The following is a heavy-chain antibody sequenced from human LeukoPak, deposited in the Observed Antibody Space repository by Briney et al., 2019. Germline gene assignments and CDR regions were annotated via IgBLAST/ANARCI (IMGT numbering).Heavy chain of an antibody. CDR2: ISGSGDST. Sequence: GGSLRLSCAASGFTFSSYAMSWVRQAPGKGLEWVSAISGSGDSTYYADSVKGRFTISRDNSKNSLYLQMNSLRADDTAVYYCAKDLRTTLSGDAFHIWGQGTMVTVSS. D-gene: IGHD4-17*01. J-gene: IGHJ3*02. CDR3: AKDLRTTLSGDAFHI. CDR1: GFTFSSYA. V-gene: IGHV3-23*01.